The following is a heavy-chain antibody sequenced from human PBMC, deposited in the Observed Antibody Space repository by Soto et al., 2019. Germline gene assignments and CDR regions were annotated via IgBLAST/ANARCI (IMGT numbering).Heavy chain of an antibody. V-gene: IGHV4-30-4*01. D-gene: IGHD6-19*01. Sequence: SETLSLTGTVSGGSISSGDYYWSWIRRSPGKGLEWIGYIYSSGTTYYNPSLKSRVTISVDTSKNQFSLKLTSVTAADTAVYYCATTFGYNSGWYRFDYWGQGTLVTVSS. CDR1: GGSISSGDYY. J-gene: IGHJ4*02. CDR2: IYSSGTT. CDR3: ATTFGYNSGWYRFDY.